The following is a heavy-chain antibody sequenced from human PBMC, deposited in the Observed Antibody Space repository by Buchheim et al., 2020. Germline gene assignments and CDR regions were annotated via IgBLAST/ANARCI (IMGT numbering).Heavy chain of an antibody. J-gene: IGHJ4*02. CDR3: SFGGSCYSCFDY. Sequence: EVQLVQSGAEVKKPGESLRISCKGSGYSFTSYWISWVRQMPGKGLEWMGRIDPSDSYTNYSPSFQGHVTISADKSISTAYLQWSRPKASDTAMDYCSFGGSCYSCFDYWGQGTL. CDR2: IDPSDSYT. CDR1: GYSFTSYW. V-gene: IGHV5-10-1*01. D-gene: IGHD2-15*01.